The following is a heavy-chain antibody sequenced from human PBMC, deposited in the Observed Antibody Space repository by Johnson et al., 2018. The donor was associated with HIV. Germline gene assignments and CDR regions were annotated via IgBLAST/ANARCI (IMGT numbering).Heavy chain of an antibody. D-gene: IGHD1-1*01. CDR2: ISGGSAGT. Sequence: QVQLVESGGGLVKPGGSLRLSCVGSGFTFSDYYMSWVRQAPGKGLEWIAYISGGSAGTFYADSVKGRFTISRDNSKNTLYLKMNSLRAEDTAVYYCARGTGTDDAFDIWGQGTMVTVSS. CDR3: ARGTGTDDAFDI. J-gene: IGHJ3*02. CDR1: GFTFSDYY. V-gene: IGHV3-11*01.